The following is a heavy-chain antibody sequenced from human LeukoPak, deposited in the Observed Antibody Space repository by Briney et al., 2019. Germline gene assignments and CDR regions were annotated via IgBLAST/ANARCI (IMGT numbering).Heavy chain of an antibody. V-gene: IGHV4-34*01. CDR3: ASQGHHGKIVGTTLSYFYMDV. D-gene: IGHD1-26*01. Sequence: PSETLSLTCAVYGGSFSGYYWSWIRQPPGRGLEWIGEINHSGSTNYNPSLKSRVTISVDTSKNQFSLKLSSVTAADTAFYYCASQGHHGKIVGTTLSYFYMDVWGKGTTVTVSS. J-gene: IGHJ6*03. CDR2: INHSGST. CDR1: GGSFSGYY.